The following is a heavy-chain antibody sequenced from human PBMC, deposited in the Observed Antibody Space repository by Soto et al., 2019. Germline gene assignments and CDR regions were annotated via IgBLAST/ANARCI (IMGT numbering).Heavy chain of an antibody. CDR3: TWDSGGDCSLLDASDI. J-gene: IGHJ3*02. D-gene: IGHD2-21*02. Sequence: GGSLRLSCAASGLTFSNAWMSWFRQAPGKGLEWVGRTNSTTDGGTTDYAAPVKCRFTISRAETKNTLNRQMKSLKTEATAVYYCTWDSGGDCSLLDASDIWGQGTMVTVSS. V-gene: IGHV3-15*01. CDR1: GLTFSNAW. CDR2: TNSTTDGGTT.